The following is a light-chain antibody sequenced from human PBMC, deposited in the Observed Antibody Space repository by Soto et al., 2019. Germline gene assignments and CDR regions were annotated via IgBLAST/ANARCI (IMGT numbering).Light chain of an antibody. Sequence: IVMTQSPATLSVSLGERATLSCRASQSVTSNLAWYQQKPGQAPRLLIYRTSTRATGVPARFSGSGSGTEFTLTISSLQSEDFAVYYCQHYNNWPPWTFGQGTKVEIK. J-gene: IGKJ1*01. V-gene: IGKV3-15*01. CDR2: RTS. CDR3: QHYNNWPPWT. CDR1: QSVTSN.